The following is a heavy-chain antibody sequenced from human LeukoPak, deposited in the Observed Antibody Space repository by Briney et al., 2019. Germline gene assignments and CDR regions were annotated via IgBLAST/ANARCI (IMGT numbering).Heavy chain of an antibody. V-gene: IGHV3-30-3*01. CDR2: ISYDGSNK. J-gene: IGHJ4*02. CDR1: GFTFSNYA. D-gene: IGHD5-18*01. CDR3: ARDGGYSYGFGIDH. Sequence: GGSLRLSCAASGFTFSNYAMQWVRQAPRKGLEWVTVISYDGSNKDYADSVKGRFTISRDNSKNTLYLQMNSLRAEDTAVYYCARDGGYSYGFGIDHWGQGTLVTVSS.